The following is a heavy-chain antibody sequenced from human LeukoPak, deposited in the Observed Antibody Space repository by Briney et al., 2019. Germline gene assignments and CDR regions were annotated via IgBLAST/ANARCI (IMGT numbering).Heavy chain of an antibody. CDR3: ARESMIARERKFDY. Sequence: GSVKVSCKASGYPLTTYYMHWVRQAPGQGLEWVGIINPSGGTTNYAQRFQGRVTMTRDTSTSTVYMELSSLRSEDTAVYYCARESMIARERKFDYWGQGTLVTVSS. CDR1: GYPLTTYY. J-gene: IGHJ4*02. V-gene: IGHV1-46*01. D-gene: IGHD3-22*01. CDR2: INPSGGTT.